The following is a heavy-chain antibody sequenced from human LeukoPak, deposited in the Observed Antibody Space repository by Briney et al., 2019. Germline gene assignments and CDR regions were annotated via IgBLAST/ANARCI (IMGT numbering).Heavy chain of an antibody. CDR1: GGSVTGSSYY. D-gene: IGHD3-9*01. J-gene: IGHJ4*02. CDR2: IYYRGST. Sequence: SETLSLTCTVSGGSVTGSSYYWGWIRQPPGKGLEWIGSIYYRGSTYYNVSLQSRVIISVDTSNNQLSLRLSSVTATDTAMYYCSRGSYDVLTGYSTLGESWGQGTLVTVSS. CDR3: SRGSYDVLTGYSTLGES. V-gene: IGHV4-39*01.